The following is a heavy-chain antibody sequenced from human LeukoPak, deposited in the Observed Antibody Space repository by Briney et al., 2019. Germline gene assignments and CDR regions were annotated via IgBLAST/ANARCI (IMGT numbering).Heavy chain of an antibody. J-gene: IGHJ4*02. CDR1: GYTFTSYY. V-gene: IGHV1-46*01. D-gene: IGHD6-6*01. Sequence: ASVKVSCKPSGYTFTSYYMHWVRPAPGQGLEWMGIINPSGGSTSYAQKLQSTVTMTRDMSTSTVYMELSRLRSEDTAVYYCARGNSSFGFDYWGQGTLVTVSS. CDR2: INPSGGST. CDR3: ARGNSSFGFDY.